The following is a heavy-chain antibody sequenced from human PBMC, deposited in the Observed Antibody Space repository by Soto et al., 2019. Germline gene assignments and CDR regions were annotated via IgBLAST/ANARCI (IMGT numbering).Heavy chain of an antibody. CDR1: GGSVRSDSFY. D-gene: IGHD3-22*01. CDR2: IYHSGST. V-gene: IGHV4-61*01. Sequence: PSETLSLTCTVSGGSVRSDSFYWSWIRQPPGKGLEWIAFIYHSGSTNYNPSLNSRVTISVDTSKNRFSLKLTSVTAADTAIYYCARARYDNSGYYAEKYTDYWGEGTLVTVSS. J-gene: IGHJ4*02. CDR3: ARARYDNSGYYAEKYTDY.